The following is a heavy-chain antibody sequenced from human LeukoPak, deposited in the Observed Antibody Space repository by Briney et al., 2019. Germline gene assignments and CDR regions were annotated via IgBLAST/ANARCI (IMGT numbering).Heavy chain of an antibody. J-gene: IGHJ4*02. CDR1: GFTFSSYW. CDR3: AREHYDSSGGGYFDY. CDR2: INSAGRSS. Sequence: GGSLRLSCAASGFTFSSYWMHWVRQAPGKGLVWVSRINSAGRSSNYADSVKGRFTISRENAKNTLYLQMNSLRAEDTAVYYCAREHYDSSGGGYFDYWGQGTLVTVSS. V-gene: IGHV3-74*01. D-gene: IGHD3-22*01.